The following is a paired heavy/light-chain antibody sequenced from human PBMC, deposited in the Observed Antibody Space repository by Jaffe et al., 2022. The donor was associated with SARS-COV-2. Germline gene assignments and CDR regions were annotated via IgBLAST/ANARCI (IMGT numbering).Light chain of an antibody. J-gene: IGLJ3*02. V-gene: IGLV3-25*03. CDR1: ILAKQF. CDR3: QSTDNNATHPEWV. CDR2: KDL. Sequence: SYELTQPPSVSVSPGQTARITCSGQILAKQFTYWYQQKPGRAPFLVMKKDLERPSGIPERISGSSSGTTVTLTISGVQAEDEADYYCQSTDNNATHPEWVFGGGTKLTVL.
Heavy chain of an antibody. Sequence: QVQLVQSGAGVKKPGASMKVSCTASGYTFTAYYVHWVRQAPGQGLEWMGRINPNTGGTNFAQKFHRRVTMTRDTSMSTVYLALSRLTSDDTAVYYCARGSPQAVGGADFWGQGTLVTVSS. CDR2: INPNTGGT. D-gene: IGHD6-19*01. CDR1: GYTFTAYY. J-gene: IGHJ4*02. V-gene: IGHV1-2*06. CDR3: ARGSPQAVGGADF.